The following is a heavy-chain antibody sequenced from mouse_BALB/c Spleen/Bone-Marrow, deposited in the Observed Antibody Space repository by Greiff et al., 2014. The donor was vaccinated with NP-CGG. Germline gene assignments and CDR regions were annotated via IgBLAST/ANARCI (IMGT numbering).Heavy chain of an antibody. CDR2: IWGGGGT. Sequence: QVQLVESGPGLVAPSQNLSITCTVSGFSLSRYNIHWIRQPPGKGLEWLGMIWGGGGTDHNSALKSRLRISKDNSKSQIFLKINSLQIDDTAMYYCARKDGGYYVMDYWGQGTSVTVSS. J-gene: IGHJ4*01. V-gene: IGHV2-6-4*01. CDR1: GFSLSRYN. CDR3: ARKDGGYYVMDY. D-gene: IGHD2-3*01.